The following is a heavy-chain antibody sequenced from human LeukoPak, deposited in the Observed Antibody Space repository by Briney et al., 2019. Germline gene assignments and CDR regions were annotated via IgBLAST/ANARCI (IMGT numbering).Heavy chain of an antibody. CDR1: GFTFSSYW. V-gene: IGHV3-7*01. CDR3: ARCENLSYSSSWCGSKYYGMDV. J-gene: IGHJ6*02. Sequence: GGSLRLSCAASGFTFSSYWMSWVRQAPGKGLEWVANIKQDGSEKYYVDSVKGRFTISRDNAKNSLYLQMNSLRAEDTAVYYCARCENLSYSSSWCGSKYYGMDVWGQGTTVTVSS. D-gene: IGHD6-13*01. CDR2: IKQDGSEK.